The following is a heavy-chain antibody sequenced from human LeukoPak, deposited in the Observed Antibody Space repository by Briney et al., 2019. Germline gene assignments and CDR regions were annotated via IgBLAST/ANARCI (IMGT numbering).Heavy chain of an antibody. CDR3: LASGGY. J-gene: IGHJ4*02. V-gene: IGHV3-74*01. Sequence: PGGSLRLSCAASGFTFSNYWMHWVRQAPGEGLVWVARINSDGSSASYADSVKGRFTISRDNARNTLYLQMNSLRVEDTAVYYCLASGGYWGQGTPVTVPS. D-gene: IGHD6-25*01. CDR2: INSDGSSA. CDR1: GFTFSNYW.